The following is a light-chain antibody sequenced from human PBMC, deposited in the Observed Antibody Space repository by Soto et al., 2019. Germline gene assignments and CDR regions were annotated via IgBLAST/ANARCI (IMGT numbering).Light chain of an antibody. CDR3: CSYAGSRTYV. CDR2: EGT. CDR1: SSDIGSYDL. V-gene: IGLV2-23*01. J-gene: IGLJ1*01. Sequence: QSVLTQPASVSGPLGQSIVISCTGSSSDIGSYDLVSWYQQYPGKAPKVVIFEGTKRPSGVSNCFSGSKSGNTASLTISGLLSEDEADYYCCSYAGSRTYVFGAGTKLTVL.